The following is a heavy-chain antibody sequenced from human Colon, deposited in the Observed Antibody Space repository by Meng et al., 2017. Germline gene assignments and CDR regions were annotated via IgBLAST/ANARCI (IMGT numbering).Heavy chain of an antibody. J-gene: IGHJ3*02. D-gene: IGHD6-13*01. V-gene: IGHV1-8*01. CDR3: ARERTAAAGNDAFDI. CDR1: GYTFASYD. Sequence: ASVKVSCKASGYTFASYDINWVRQATGQGLEWMGWVNPNSGNTGFARKIQDRVTMTRNTSMSTAYVDLTSLTSEDTAMYYCARERTAAAGNDAFDIWGQGTMVTVSS. CDR2: VNPNSGNT.